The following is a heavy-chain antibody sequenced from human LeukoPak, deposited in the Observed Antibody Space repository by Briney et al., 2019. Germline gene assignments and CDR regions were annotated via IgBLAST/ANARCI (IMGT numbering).Heavy chain of an antibody. CDR2: INTDGSST. V-gene: IGHV3-74*01. J-gene: IGHJ1*01. D-gene: IGHD4-23*01. CDR3: YGGNAEQ. CDR1: GFTFSSYW. Sequence: GGSLILSCAASGFTFSSYWTHWVRQAPGKGLVWVSGINTDGSSTNYADSVKGRFTISRDNAKNTLYLQMNSLRVEDMAVYYCYGGNAEQWGQGTLVTVSS.